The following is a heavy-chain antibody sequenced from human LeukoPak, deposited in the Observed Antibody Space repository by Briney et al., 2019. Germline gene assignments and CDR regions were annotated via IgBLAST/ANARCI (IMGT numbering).Heavy chain of an antibody. V-gene: IGHV1-69*05. J-gene: IGHJ6*03. CDR3: ARGVSTAMLSTNKYYYYYMVV. Sequence: GASVKVSCKASGGTFSSYAILWVRQAPGQGLEWMGGIIPIFGTANYAQKFQGRVTITTDESTSTAYMELSSLGSEDTAVYYCARGVSTAMLSTNKYYYYYMVVWGKGTTVTVSS. D-gene: IGHD5-18*01. CDR1: GGTFSSYA. CDR2: IIPIFGTA.